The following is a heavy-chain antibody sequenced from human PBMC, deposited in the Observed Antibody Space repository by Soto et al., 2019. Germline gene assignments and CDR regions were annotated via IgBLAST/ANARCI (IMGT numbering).Heavy chain of an antibody. CDR2: IIPILGET. D-gene: IGHD3-16*01. CDR1: GTIFSSYT. CDR3: ARGLGGRMDV. J-gene: IGHJ6*02. V-gene: IGHV1-69*08. Sequence: QVQLVQSGAEVKKPGSSVRVSCKASGTIFSSYTISWVRQAPGQGLEWMGRIIPILGETNSEQKFQGRVTLTADKSTNTAYMELNSLRLEDTALYYCARGLGGRMDVWGQGIMVTVSS.